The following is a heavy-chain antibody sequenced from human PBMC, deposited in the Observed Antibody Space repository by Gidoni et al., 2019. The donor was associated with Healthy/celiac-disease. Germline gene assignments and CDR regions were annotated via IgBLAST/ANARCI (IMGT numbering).Heavy chain of an antibody. CDR2: ISAYNGNT. Sequence: QVQLVQSGAEVQQPGASGKVSCKASGYTFTSYGISWVRQAPGQGLEWMGWISAYNGNTNYAQKLQGRVTMTTDTSTSTAYMELRSLRSDDTAVYYCAREGGITMVRGVITEFDYWGQGTLVTVSS. CDR1: GYTFTSYG. D-gene: IGHD3-10*01. V-gene: IGHV1-18*04. J-gene: IGHJ4*02. CDR3: AREGGITMVRGVITEFDY.